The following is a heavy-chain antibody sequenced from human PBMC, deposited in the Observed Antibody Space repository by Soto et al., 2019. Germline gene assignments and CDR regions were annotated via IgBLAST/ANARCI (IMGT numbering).Heavy chain of an antibody. CDR3: ARDTLTGTTKGTWFDP. Sequence: PGGSLRLSCAASGFTFSSYWMSWVRQAPGKGLEWVANINQGGSQKYYVDSVKGRFTISRDNAKNSLYLQMNSLRAEDTAVYYCARDTLTGTTKGTWFDPWGQGTLVTVSS. CDR1: GFTFSSYW. J-gene: IGHJ5*02. D-gene: IGHD1-7*01. CDR2: INQGGSQK. V-gene: IGHV3-7*01.